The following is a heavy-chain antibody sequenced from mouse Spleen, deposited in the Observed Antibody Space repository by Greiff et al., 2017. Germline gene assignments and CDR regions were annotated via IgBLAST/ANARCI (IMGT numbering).Heavy chain of an antibody. CDR1: GYSFTGYY. Sequence: VQLQQSGPELVKPGASVKISCKASGYSFTGYYMHWVKQSPEKSLEWIGEINPSTGGTTYNQKFKAKATLTVDKSSSTAYMQLKSLTSEDSAVYYCARSLRYFDVWGAGTTVTVSS. CDR3: ARSLRYFDV. V-gene: IGHV1-42*01. J-gene: IGHJ1*01. CDR2: INPSTGGT. D-gene: IGHD6-2*01.